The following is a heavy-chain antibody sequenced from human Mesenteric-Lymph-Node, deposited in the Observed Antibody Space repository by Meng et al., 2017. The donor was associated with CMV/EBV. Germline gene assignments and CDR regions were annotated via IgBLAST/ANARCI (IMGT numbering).Heavy chain of an antibody. CDR2: ISGSGGST. D-gene: IGHD6-19*01. CDR3: ARLIAVAGT. V-gene: IGHV3-23*01. Sequence: GGSLRLSCAASGFTFSSYAMSWVRQAPGKGLEWVSSISGSGGSTYYADSVKGRFTISRDNSKNTLYLQMNSLRTEDTAVYYCARLIAVAGTWGQGTLVTVSS. J-gene: IGHJ5*02. CDR1: GFTFSSYA.